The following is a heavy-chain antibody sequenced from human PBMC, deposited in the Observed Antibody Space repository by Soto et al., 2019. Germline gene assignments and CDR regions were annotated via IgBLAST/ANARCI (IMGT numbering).Heavy chain of an antibody. V-gene: IGHV4-31*03. J-gene: IGHJ5*02. Sequence: TLSLTCSVSGAALNSGKYYWSWIRQVPGKGLEWIGHIYVTGAVDYNPSLRDRITISQDTSERQFSLNLTLVTAADTAVYYCARLRIATNNYKWFDPWGQGTLVTVSS. CDR3: ARLRIATNNYKWFDP. CDR2: IYVTGAV. D-gene: IGHD2-21*01. CDR1: GAALNSGKYY.